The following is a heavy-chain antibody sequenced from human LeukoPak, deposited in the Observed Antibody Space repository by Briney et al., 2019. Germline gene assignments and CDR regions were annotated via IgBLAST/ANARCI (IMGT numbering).Heavy chain of an antibody. CDR3: ARHGGGYSFDY. CDR1: GGSISNYY. Sequence: SETLSLTCSVSGGSISNYYWSWIRQPPGKGLEWIGYIYNSGSTNYNPSLKSRVTISVDTSKNQFCLEVNSMSAADTAVYYCARHGGGYSFDYWGQGTLVTVSS. D-gene: IGHD5-24*01. J-gene: IGHJ4*02. CDR2: IYNSGST. V-gene: IGHV4-59*08.